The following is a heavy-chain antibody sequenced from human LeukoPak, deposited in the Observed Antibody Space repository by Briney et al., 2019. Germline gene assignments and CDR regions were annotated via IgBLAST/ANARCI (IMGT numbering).Heavy chain of an antibody. Sequence: GGSLRLSCAASGFTVSSNYMSWVRQAPGKGLEWVSVIYSGSSTYYADSVKGRFTISRDNSKNTLYLQMNSLRAEDTAVYYCARDSSLSGSYDYWGQGTLVTVSS. V-gene: IGHV3-66*01. CDR3: ARDSSLSGSYDY. CDR2: IYSGSST. J-gene: IGHJ4*02. D-gene: IGHD1-26*01. CDR1: GFTVSSNY.